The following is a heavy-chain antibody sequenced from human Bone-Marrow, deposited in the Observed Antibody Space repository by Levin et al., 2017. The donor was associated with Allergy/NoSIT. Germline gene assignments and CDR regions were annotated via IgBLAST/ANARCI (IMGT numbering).Heavy chain of an antibody. D-gene: IGHD2-2*01. CDR3: ARVEGGCSGNSCKFDP. Sequence: PSETLSLTCAISGGSISTNNWWNWVRQAPGKGLEWIAEIHQSGSTNYNPSLKSRVTILLDKSKNQFSLKLNSVTAADTAVYYCARVEGGCSGNSCKFDPWGQGTLVTVSS. V-gene: IGHV4-4*02. CDR2: IHQSGST. CDR1: GGSISTNNW. J-gene: IGHJ5*02.